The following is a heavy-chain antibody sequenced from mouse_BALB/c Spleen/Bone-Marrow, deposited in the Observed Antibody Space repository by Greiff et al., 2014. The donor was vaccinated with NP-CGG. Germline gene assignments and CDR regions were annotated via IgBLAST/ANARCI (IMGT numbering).Heavy chain of an antibody. Sequence: EVNLVESGGGLVQPGGSMKLSCVASGFTFSNYWMNWVRQSPEKGLEWVAEIRLKSNNYATHYAESVKGRFTISRDDSKSSVYLQMNNLRAEDTGIYYCTGTGYWGQGTLVAVSA. V-gene: IGHV6-6*02. J-gene: IGHJ3*01. CDR3: TGTGY. CDR2: IRLKSNNYAT. CDR1: GFTFSNYW. D-gene: IGHD4-1*01.